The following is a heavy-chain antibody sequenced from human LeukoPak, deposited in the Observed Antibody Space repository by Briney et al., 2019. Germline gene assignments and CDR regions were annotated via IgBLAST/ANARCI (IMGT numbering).Heavy chain of an antibody. D-gene: IGHD1-26*01. V-gene: IGHV4-39*07. CDR3: ANVPDSGSYWGYYFDY. Sequence: SETLSLTCTVSGGSISGSSYYWGWIRQPPGKGLEWIGSIYYSGSTYYNPSLKSRVTISVDTSKNQFSLKLSSVTAADTVVYYCANVPDSGSYWGYYFDYWGQGTLVTVSS. CDR1: GGSISGSSYY. CDR2: IYYSGST. J-gene: IGHJ4*02.